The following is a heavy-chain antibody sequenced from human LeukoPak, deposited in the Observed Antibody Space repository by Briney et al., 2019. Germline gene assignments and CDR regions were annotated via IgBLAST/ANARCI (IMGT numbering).Heavy chain of an antibody. CDR1: GFSFSSHA. Sequence: GGSLRLSCAASGFSFSSHAMSWVRQAPGKGLEWISSISSSSSYIYYADSMKGRFTISRDNAQNSLYLQMNSLRAEDTAVYYCARGSGATYSSSWYLDYWGQGTLVTVSS. CDR2: ISSSSSYI. D-gene: IGHD6-13*01. V-gene: IGHV3-21*01. J-gene: IGHJ4*02. CDR3: ARGSGATYSSSWYLDY.